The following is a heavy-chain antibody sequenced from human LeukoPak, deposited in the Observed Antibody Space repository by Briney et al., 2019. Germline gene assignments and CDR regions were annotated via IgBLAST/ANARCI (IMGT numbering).Heavy chain of an antibody. J-gene: IGHJ4*02. Sequence: SETLSLTWAVYGGSFSGYYWSWIRQPPGKGLEWIGEINHSGSTNYNPSLKSRVTISVDTSKNQFSLKLSSVTAADTAVYYCARHTGAAAGDYWGQGTLVTVSS. V-gene: IGHV4-34*01. CDR1: GGSFSGYY. CDR2: INHSGST. D-gene: IGHD6-13*01. CDR3: ARHTGAAAGDY.